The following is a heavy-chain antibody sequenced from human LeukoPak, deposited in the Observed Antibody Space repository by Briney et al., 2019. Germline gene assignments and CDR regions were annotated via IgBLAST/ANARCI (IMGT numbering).Heavy chain of an antibody. CDR1: GFTFSSYA. CDR3: AKDLQTLGLRIFDY. Sequence: GGSLRLSCAASGFTFSSYAMHWVRQAPGKGLEWVAVISYDGSNKYYADSVKGRFTISRDNSKNTLYLQMDSLRAEDTAVYYCAKDLQTLGLRIFDYWGQGTLVTVSS. CDR2: ISYDGSNK. V-gene: IGHV3-30-3*01. J-gene: IGHJ4*02. D-gene: IGHD5-12*01.